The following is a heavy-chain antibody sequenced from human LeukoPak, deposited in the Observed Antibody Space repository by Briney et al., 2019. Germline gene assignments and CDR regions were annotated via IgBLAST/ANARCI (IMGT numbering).Heavy chain of an antibody. Sequence: GGSLRLSCAASGLTFSRYWKTWFRQAPGKGLEWVANIKQDGSEKYYVDSVKGRFTISRDNADRSLYLQMTSLRVEDTAVYFCASRYCTGVNCFAASYMCMDVWGKGTTVTVSS. CDR2: IKQDGSEK. V-gene: IGHV3-7*01. J-gene: IGHJ6*03. D-gene: IGHD2-8*02. CDR3: ASRYCTGVNCFAASYMCMDV. CDR1: GLTFSRYW.